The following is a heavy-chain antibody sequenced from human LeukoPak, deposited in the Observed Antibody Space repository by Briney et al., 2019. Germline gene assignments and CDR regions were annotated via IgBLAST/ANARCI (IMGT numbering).Heavy chain of an antibody. CDR3: AREDTAMVMVWFDP. V-gene: IGHV1-2*02. D-gene: IGHD5-18*01. CDR1: GYTFTGYY. Sequence: ASVTVSCEASGYTFTGYYMHWVRQAPGQGLEWMGWINPNSGGTNYAQKFQGRVTMTRDTSISTAYMELSRLRSDDTAVYYCAREDTAMVMVWFDPWGQGTLVTVSS. CDR2: INPNSGGT. J-gene: IGHJ5*02.